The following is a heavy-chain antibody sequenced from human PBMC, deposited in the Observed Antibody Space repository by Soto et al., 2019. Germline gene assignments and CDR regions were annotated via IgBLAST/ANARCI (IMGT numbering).Heavy chain of an antibody. CDR3: ARYDSFDY. V-gene: IGHV1-2*02. D-gene: IGHD3-16*01. CDR2: INPNSGDT. Sequence: ASVKVSCKASGYTFTGYYMHWVRQAPGQGLEWMGWINPNSGDTNYAQKFQGRVTMTRDTSTSTAYMELRSLRSDDTAVYYCARYDSFDYWGKGTLVTVSS. CDR1: GYTFTGYY. J-gene: IGHJ4*02.